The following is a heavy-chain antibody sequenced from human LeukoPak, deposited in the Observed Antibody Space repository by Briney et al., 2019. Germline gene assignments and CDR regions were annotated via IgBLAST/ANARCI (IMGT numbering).Heavy chain of an antibody. CDR2: ILYDGSNE. CDR3: ATTDYCSSISCYP. CDR1: GFTFSSYA. D-gene: IGHD2-2*01. Sequence: GRSLRLSCAASGFTFSSYAMHWVRQAPGKGLEWVGVILYDGSNEYYADSVKGRFTISRDNSKNTLHLQMNSLRPEDTAVYYCATTDYCSSISCYPWGQGTLVTVSS. V-gene: IGHV3-30-3*01. J-gene: IGHJ5*02.